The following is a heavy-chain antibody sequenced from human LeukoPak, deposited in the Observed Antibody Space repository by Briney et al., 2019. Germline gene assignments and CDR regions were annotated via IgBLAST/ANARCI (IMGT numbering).Heavy chain of an antibody. V-gene: IGHV4-39*01. Sequence: SETLSLTCTVSGGSISSSSYYWRWIRQPPGKGLEWIGTIYYSGSTYYNPSLKSRVTISEDTSKNQFSLKLSSVTAADTSVYYCARHEVRGARSFDYWGQGTLVTVSS. CDR1: GGSISSSSYY. J-gene: IGHJ4*02. D-gene: IGHD3-10*01. CDR3: ARHEVRGARSFDY. CDR2: IYYSGST.